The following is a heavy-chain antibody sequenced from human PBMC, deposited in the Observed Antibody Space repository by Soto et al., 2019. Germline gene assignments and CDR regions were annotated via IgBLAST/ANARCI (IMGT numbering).Heavy chain of an antibody. D-gene: IGHD5-12*01. J-gene: IGHJ5*02. CDR2: IYYSGST. V-gene: IGHV4-59*01. Sequence: SETLSLTCTVSGGSMDKNYWSWIRQAPGKGLEWIGYIYYSGSTNYNPSLKSRVTISLDTSETQFSLRLNSVTAADTAVYYCATSPPRVERSGYAGGWFDPWGQGTLVTVSS. CDR1: GGSMDKNY. CDR3: ATSPPRVERSGYAGGWFDP.